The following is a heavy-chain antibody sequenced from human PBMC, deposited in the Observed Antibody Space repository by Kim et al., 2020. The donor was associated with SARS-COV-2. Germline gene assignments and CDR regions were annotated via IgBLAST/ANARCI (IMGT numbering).Heavy chain of an antibody. CDR1: GFTFSNAW. J-gene: IGHJ5*02. Sequence: GGSLRLSCAASGFTFSNAWMSWVRQAPGKGLEWVGRIKSKTDGGTTDYAAPVKGRFTISRDDTKNTLYLQMNSLKTEDTAVYYCTTDRRGTTVRGPFDPWGQGTLVTVSS. V-gene: IGHV3-15*01. D-gene: IGHD4-17*01. CDR3: TTDRRGTTVRGPFDP. CDR2: IKSKTDGGTT.